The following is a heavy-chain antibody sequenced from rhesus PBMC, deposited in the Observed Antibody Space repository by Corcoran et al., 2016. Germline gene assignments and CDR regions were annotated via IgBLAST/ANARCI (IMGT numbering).Heavy chain of an antibody. D-gene: IGHD6-13*01. CDR1: GFSISTNGTG. J-gene: IGHJ4*01. V-gene: IGHV2-95*01. CDR3: ARYSSWTTFFDY. Sequence: QVTLKESGPAPVKTTQTLTLTCTFSGFSISTNGTGVGGIRQPQGKALEWLASIYWNDSKYYSTSLKSRLTISKDTSKNQVVLTMTNMDPVDTATYYCARYSSWTTFFDYWGQGVLVTVSS. CDR2: IYWNDSK.